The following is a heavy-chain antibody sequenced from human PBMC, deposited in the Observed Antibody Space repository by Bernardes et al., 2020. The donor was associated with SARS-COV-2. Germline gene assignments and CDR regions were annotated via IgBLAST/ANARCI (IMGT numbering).Heavy chain of an antibody. V-gene: IGHV3-15*01. CDR3: VRGMRRGMTAPDS. J-gene: IGHJ4*02. CDR2: IKGKADGGTT. CDR1: GLSLSDAR. Sequence: GGSLRLSCAASGLSLSDARMSWVRQAPGKGLEWVGRIKGKADGGTTDLAAPVKDRFTISRDDSKSTLHLQMNSLNIEDTGVYYCVRGMRRGMTAPDSWGQGTLVTGFS. D-gene: IGHD3-16*01.